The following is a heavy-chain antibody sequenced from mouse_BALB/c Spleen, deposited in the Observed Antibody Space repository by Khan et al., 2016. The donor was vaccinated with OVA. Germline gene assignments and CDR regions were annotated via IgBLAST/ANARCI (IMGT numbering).Heavy chain of an antibody. J-gene: IGHJ3*01. CDR2: INPSNNYT. V-gene: IGHV1-4*01. D-gene: IGHD2-14*01. CDR1: GYTFTSYT. CDR3: VREGAYYRSDGWFAY. Sequence: QVQLQQSGAELARPGASVKMSCKASGYTFTSYTMHWVRQRPGKTLEWIGHINPSNNYTNYNQNFKDKATLIVDKSSSTAYMQLHSLTSEDSAVYYCVREGAYYRSDGWFAYWGQGTLVTVSA.